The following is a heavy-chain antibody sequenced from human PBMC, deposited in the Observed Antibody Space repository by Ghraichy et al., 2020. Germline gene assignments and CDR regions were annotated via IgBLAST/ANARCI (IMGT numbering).Heavy chain of an antibody. V-gene: IGHV3-23*01. Sequence: GESLNISCAASGFTFSAYAMTWVRQAPGKGLEWVSFINYGGETTHYADSVKGRVTISRDNSKKTLYLQMISLRVKDTAVYYCAKISNVHWNEDAFDVWGHGTMVTVSS. CDR3: AKISNVHWNEDAFDV. CDR1: GFTFSAYA. J-gene: IGHJ3*01. CDR2: INYGGETT. D-gene: IGHD1-1*01.